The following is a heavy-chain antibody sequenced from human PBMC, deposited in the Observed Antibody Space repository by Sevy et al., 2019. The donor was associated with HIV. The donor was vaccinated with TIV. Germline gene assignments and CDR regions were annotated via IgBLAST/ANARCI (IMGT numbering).Heavy chain of an antibody. Sequence: ASVKVSCKASGYTFTSYDVQWVRQAPGQGLECMGIISPGAGGTNYAQNFQGRVTLTRDTSTSTVYMELSRLRYEDTAVYYCARVDSCGAECYFSDYWGQGTLVTVSS. CDR3: ARVDSCGAECYFSDY. CDR1: GYTFTSYD. CDR2: ISPGAGGT. D-gene: IGHD2-21*01. J-gene: IGHJ4*02. V-gene: IGHV1-46*01.